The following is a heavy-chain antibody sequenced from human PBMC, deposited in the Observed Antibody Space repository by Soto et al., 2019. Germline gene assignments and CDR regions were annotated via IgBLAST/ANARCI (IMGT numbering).Heavy chain of an antibody. CDR2: ITGSGGST. CDR1: GFAVSTYA. CDR3: ASQRPCGGGTCFSLRSFDR. J-gene: IGHJ4*02. D-gene: IGHD2-15*01. Sequence: EVQLLESGGGLVQPGGSLRLSCAASGFAVSTYAMSWVRKTPGKGLEWVSTITGSGGSTYYADAVKGRFTISRDNSRNTLYWQMSSLSAEDTAVYSCASQRPCGGGTCFSLRSFDRWGQGTLVTVSS. V-gene: IGHV3-23*01.